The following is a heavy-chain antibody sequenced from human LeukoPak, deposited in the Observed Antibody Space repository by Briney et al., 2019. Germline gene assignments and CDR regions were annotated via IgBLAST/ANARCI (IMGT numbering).Heavy chain of an antibody. J-gene: IGHJ4*02. CDR1: GGSFSGYY. CDR2: INHSGST. V-gene: IGHV4-34*01. Sequence: SETLSLTCAVYGGSFSGYYWSWIRQPPGKGLEWIGEINHSGSTNYNPSLKSRVTISVDTSKNQFSLKLSSVTAADTAVYYCARGGHHPDIVVVVAATPRFDYWGQGTLVTVSS. CDR3: ARGGHHPDIVVVVAATPRFDY. D-gene: IGHD2-15*01.